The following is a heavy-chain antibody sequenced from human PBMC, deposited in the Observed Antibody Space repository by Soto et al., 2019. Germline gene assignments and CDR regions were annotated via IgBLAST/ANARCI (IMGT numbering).Heavy chain of an antibody. J-gene: IGHJ3*02. V-gene: IGHV3-66*01. CDR1: GFTVSRKY. Sequence: GGSLRLSCAASGFTVSRKYMSWVRQAPGKGLEWVSLIQSSGPTYYADSVKGRFTISRDTAKNTLYLQMNSLRAEDTAVYYCARALLLWFGATNDAFDIWGQGTMVTVSS. CDR2: IQSSGPT. D-gene: IGHD3-10*01. CDR3: ARALLLWFGATNDAFDI.